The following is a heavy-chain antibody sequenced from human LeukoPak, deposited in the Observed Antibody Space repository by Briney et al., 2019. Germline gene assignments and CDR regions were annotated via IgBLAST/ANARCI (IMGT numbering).Heavy chain of an antibody. CDR3: ARDNDYTNYY. V-gene: IGHV3-21*01. CDR1: GFTFSSYS. Sequence: SGGSLRLSCAASGFTFSSYSMNWVRQFPGKGLEWVSSITNSGSYIHYADSVKGRFTISRDNAKNSLYLQMNSLRAEDTAIYYCARDNDYTNYYWGQGTLVTVSS. J-gene: IGHJ4*02. D-gene: IGHD4-11*01. CDR2: ITNSGSYI.